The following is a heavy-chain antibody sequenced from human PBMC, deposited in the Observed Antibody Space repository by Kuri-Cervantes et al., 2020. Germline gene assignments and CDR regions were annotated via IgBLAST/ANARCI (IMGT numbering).Heavy chain of an antibody. V-gene: IGHV3-13*01. D-gene: IGHD3-16*01. CDR2: IATAGDT. Sequence: GESLKISCAASGFTFSTYDMYWVRQATGKGLEWVSGIATAGDTYYPGSVKGRFTISRENAKNSLYLQMNSLRAGDTAVYYCARGEGANVWGQGTLVTVSS. J-gene: IGHJ4*02. CDR3: ARGEGANV. CDR1: GFTFSTYD.